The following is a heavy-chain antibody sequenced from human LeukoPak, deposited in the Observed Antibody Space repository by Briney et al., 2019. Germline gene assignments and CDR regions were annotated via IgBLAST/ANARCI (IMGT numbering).Heavy chain of an antibody. D-gene: IGHD3-22*01. CDR1: GFTFDDYA. CDR3: AKVWFPYYHDSSGYPTMGDAFDI. Sequence: GRSLRLSCAASGFTFDDYAMHWVRQAPGKGLEWVSGISWNSGSIGYADSVKGRFTISRDNAKNSLYLQMNSLRAEDTALYYCAKVWFPYYHDSSGYPTMGDAFDIWGQGTMVTVSS. V-gene: IGHV3-9*01. J-gene: IGHJ3*02. CDR2: ISWNSGSI.